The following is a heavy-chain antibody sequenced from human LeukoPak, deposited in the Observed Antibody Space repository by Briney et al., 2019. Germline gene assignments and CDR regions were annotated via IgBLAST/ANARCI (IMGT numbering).Heavy chain of an antibody. CDR1: GFTFSSYA. CDR3: AKDPHSYGYGGSGKDY. V-gene: IGHV3-23*01. Sequence: QSGGSLRLSCAASGFTFSSYAMSWVRQAPGKGLEWVSAISGSGGSTYYADSVKGRFTISRDNSKNTLYLQMNSLRAEDTAVYYCAKDPHSYGYGGSGKDYWGQGTLVTVSS. CDR2: ISGSGGST. J-gene: IGHJ4*02. D-gene: IGHD5-18*01.